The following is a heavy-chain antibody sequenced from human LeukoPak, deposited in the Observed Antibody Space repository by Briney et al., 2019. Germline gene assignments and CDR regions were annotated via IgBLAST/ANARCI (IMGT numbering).Heavy chain of an antibody. D-gene: IGHD1-26*01. J-gene: IGHJ4*02. CDR1: GFTFSISW. CDR3: ARDAGWGYYDL. Sequence: GGSLRLSCVASGFTFSISWVTWVRQAPGKGLVWVANIDKHGSGKYYVDSVKGRFAISRDYASNSVFLQMNSLRAEDTSVYYCARDAGWGYYDLWGQGTPVTVSS. CDR2: IDKHGSGK. V-gene: IGHV3-7*01.